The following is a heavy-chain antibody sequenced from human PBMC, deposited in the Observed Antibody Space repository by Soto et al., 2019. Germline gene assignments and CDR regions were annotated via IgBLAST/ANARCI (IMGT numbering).Heavy chain of an antibody. D-gene: IGHD3-3*01. Sequence: GGSLRLSCAASGFTFSSYAMSWVRQAPEKGLEWVSAISGSGGSTYYADSVKGRFTISRDNSKNTLYLQMNSLRAEDTAVYYCAKGGTFGVVTYFQHWGQGTLVTVSS. J-gene: IGHJ1*01. CDR3: AKGGTFGVVTYFQH. CDR1: GFTFSSYA. V-gene: IGHV3-23*01. CDR2: ISGSGGST.